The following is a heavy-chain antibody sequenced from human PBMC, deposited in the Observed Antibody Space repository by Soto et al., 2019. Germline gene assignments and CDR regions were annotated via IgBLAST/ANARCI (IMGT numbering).Heavy chain of an antibody. Sequence: HPGGSLRLSCAAIGFSLRSDLMAWVRQIPGKGLEFVANIKEDGSVKNYVDSVKGRFSISRDNDKNSLYLQMNSLRAEDTAVYYCGTDRWGGAFDIWGQGPTMTFSS. CDR1: GFSLRSDL. D-gene: IGHD3-10*01. CDR2: IKEDGSVK. V-gene: IGHV3-7*01. J-gene: IGHJ3*02. CDR3: GTDRWGGAFDI.